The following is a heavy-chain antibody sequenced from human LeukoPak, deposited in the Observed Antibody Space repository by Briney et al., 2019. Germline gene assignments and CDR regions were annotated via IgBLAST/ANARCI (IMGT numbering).Heavy chain of an antibody. CDR3: ARDSSSWYAEYYFDY. CDR2: ISWNSGSI. CDR1: GFTFDDYA. Sequence: GRSLRLSCAASGFTFDDYALHWVRQAPGKGLEWVSGISWNSGSIGYADSVKGRFTISRDNAKNSLYLQMNSLRAEDTAVYYCARDSSSWYAEYYFDYWGQGTLVTVSS. V-gene: IGHV3-9*01. D-gene: IGHD6-13*01. J-gene: IGHJ4*02.